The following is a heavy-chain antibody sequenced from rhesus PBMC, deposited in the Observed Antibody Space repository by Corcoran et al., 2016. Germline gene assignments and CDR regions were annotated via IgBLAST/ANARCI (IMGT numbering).Heavy chain of an antibody. CDR1: GGSISSDYD. CDR2: IDGSNGST. V-gene: IGHV4-76*01. J-gene: IGHJ4*01. Sequence: QVQLQESGPGVLKPSETLSLTCAVSGGSISSDYDWSWIRPPPGRGREGIGLIDGSNGSTNYNPSLKPRVTISKDSARNQFSLRRKSVTAPDTAVYYCARRHGPFDYWGQGLLVTVSS. CDR3: ARRHGPFDY.